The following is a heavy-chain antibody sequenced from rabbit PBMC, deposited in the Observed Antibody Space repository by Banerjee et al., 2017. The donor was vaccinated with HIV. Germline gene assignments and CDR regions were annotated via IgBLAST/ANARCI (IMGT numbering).Heavy chain of an antibody. Sequence: QSLEESGGDLVKPGASLTLTCTASGFSFSSSYWICWVRQAPGKGLEWIACIYAGSGGSTIYASWAKGRFTISKTSSTTVTLKMTSLTVADTATYFCARGVASNVGYDYAYYFNLWGPGTLVTVS. D-gene: IGHD6-1*01. J-gene: IGHJ4*01. CDR1: GFSFSSSYW. CDR2: IYAGSGGST. V-gene: IGHV1S40*01. CDR3: ARGVASNVGYDYAYYFNL.